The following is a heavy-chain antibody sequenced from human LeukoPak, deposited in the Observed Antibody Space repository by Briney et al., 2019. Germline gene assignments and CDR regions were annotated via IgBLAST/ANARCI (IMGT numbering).Heavy chain of an antibody. CDR1: GFTFSSYT. V-gene: IGHV3-23*01. J-gene: IGHJ4*02. CDR3: AMVSGPFDY. D-gene: IGHD2-21*02. Sequence: PGGSLRLSCAASGFTFSSYTMSWVRQAPGKGLEWVSTITTSDGNTYYADSVKGRFTVSRDNSKNTLYLQMNSLRVEDTAVYYCAMVSGPFDYWGQGTLVTVSS. CDR2: ITTSDGNT.